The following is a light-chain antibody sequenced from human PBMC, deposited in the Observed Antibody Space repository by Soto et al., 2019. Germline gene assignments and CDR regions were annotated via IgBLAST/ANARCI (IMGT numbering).Light chain of an antibody. J-gene: IGLJ3*02. CDR2: SDN. CDR1: SFNIANNY. V-gene: IGLV1-44*01. CDR3: AAWDDSLNGSNWV. Sequence: QSVLTQPPSVSAAPGQQVTISCSGSSFNIANNYVSWYQQLPGTAPKLLIYSDNQRPSGVPDRFSGSKSGTSASLAISGLQSEDEADYYCAAWDDSLNGSNWVFGGGTKLTVL.